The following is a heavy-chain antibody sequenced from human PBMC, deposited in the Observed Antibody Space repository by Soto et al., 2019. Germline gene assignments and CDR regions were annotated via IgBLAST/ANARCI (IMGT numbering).Heavy chain of an antibody. D-gene: IGHD6-13*01. CDR3: ARGRERVSSSWYSRYNWFDP. CDR1: GGSISSYY. J-gene: IGHJ5*02. V-gene: IGHV4-59*12. Sequence: SETLSLTCTVSGGSISSYYWSWIRQPPGKGLEWIGYIYYSGSTNYNPSLKSRVTISIDTSKNQFSLKLSSVTAADTAVYYCARGRERVSSSWYSRYNWFDPWGQGTLVTVSS. CDR2: IYYSGST.